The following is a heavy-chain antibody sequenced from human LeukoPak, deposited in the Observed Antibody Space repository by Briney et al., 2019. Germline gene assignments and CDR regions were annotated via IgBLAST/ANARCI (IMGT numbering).Heavy chain of an antibody. Sequence: GGSLRLSCAASGFTFSHYGVHWVRQAPGKGLEWVAVISYDGSNKYYADSVKGRFTISRDNSKNTLYLQMNSLRAEDTAVYYCAKDMVVFWRIDYWGQGTLVTVSS. D-gene: IGHD2-15*01. J-gene: IGHJ4*02. V-gene: IGHV3-30*18. CDR3: AKDMVVFWRIDY. CDR2: ISYDGSNK. CDR1: GFTFSHYG.